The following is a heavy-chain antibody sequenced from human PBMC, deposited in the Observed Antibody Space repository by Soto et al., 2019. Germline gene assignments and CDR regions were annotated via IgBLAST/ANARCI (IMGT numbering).Heavy chain of an antibody. CDR3: ARDPPPPDY. J-gene: IGHJ4*02. CDR1: GYTFASYA. CDR2: ISAYNGNT. Sequence: QVQLVQSGAEVKKPGASVKVSCKASGYTFASYAISWMRQAPGQGLEWMGWISAYNGNTNYAQKHEGRVTMTTDTSTSTAYMELRSLSSHDTAVYYCARDPPPPDYWGQGTLVTVSS. V-gene: IGHV1-18*01.